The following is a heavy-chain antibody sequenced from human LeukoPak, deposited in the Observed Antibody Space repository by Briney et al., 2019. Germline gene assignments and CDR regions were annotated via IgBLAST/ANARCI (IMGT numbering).Heavy chain of an antibody. J-gene: IGHJ5*02. D-gene: IGHD3-9*01. CDR3: ARSGGYFDWSANWFDP. CDR2: ISSGNSNI. CDR1: GFTFSSYT. Sequence: GGSLRLSCAASGFTFSSYTMNWVRQAPGKGLEWVSYISSGNSNIYYADSVKGRFTISRDNAKNSLYLQMNSLRAEDTAVYYCARSGGYFDWSANWFDPWGQGTLVTVSS. V-gene: IGHV3-48*01.